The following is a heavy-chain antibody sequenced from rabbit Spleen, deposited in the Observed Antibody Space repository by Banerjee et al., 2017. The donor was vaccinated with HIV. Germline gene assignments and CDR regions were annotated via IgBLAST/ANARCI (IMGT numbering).Heavy chain of an antibody. CDR1: GFDFSSDA. V-gene: IGHV1S47*01. J-gene: IGHJ3*01. Sequence: QQQLEESGGGLVKPGGTLTLTCKASGFDFSSDAMCWVRQAPGKGPEWIACIYNGDGTTYYASWVHGRFTISKASSTTVTLQMTSLTAADTATYFCGRGSATMTMVITGYYLSLWGQGTLVTVS. CDR2: IYNGDGTT. CDR3: GRGSATMTMVITGYYLSL. D-gene: IGHD2-1*01.